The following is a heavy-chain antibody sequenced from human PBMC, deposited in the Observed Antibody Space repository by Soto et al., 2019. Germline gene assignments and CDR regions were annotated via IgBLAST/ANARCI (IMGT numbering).Heavy chain of an antibody. CDR1: GFSFVNYG. V-gene: IGHV3-23*01. Sequence: GGSLRLSCGTSGFSFVNYGMGWVRQAPGKGLEWVSGISSSGGRTYFADSVRGRFTISRDNSKNTMYLQMDSLRVEDTAVYYCAKVAKPRVVIEDFDDWGQGSLVTV. J-gene: IGHJ4*02. CDR3: AKVAKPRVVIEDFDD. CDR2: ISSSGGRT. D-gene: IGHD3-3*01.